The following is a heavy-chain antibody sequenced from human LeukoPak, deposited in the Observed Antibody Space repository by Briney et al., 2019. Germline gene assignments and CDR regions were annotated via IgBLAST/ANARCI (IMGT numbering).Heavy chain of an antibody. CDR2: IYPGDSDT. V-gene: IGHV5-51*01. CDR3: ARPTRRVAVAGGAFDI. Sequence: GESLKISCKGSGYSFTSYWIGWVRQMPGKGLEWMGIIYPGDSDTRYSPSFQGQVTISADKSISTAYLQWSSLKASDTAMYYCARPTRRVAVAGGAFDIWGQGAMVTVSS. CDR1: GYSFTSYW. D-gene: IGHD6-19*01. J-gene: IGHJ3*02.